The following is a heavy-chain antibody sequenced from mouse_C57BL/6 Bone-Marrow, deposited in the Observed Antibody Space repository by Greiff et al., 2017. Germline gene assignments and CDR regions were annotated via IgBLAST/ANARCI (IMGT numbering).Heavy chain of an antibody. Sequence: EVQLQQSGAELVRPGASVKLSCTASGFNIKDDYMHWVKQRPEQGLEWIGWIDPENGDTEYASKFQGKATITADTSSNTAYLQLSSLTSEDTAVYYGTTGYYSNSWFAYWGQGTLVTVSA. V-gene: IGHV14-4*01. D-gene: IGHD2-5*01. CDR1: GFNIKDDY. CDR2: IDPENGDT. J-gene: IGHJ3*01. CDR3: TTGYYSNSWFAY.